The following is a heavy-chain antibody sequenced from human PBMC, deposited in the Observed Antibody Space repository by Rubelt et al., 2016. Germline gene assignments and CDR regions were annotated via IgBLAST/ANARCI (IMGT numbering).Heavy chain of an antibody. Sequence: GGSLRLSCAASGFTFSNYAMSWVRQAPGKGLEWVSTITISGGSTDYADSVKGRFTISRDNSKNTLYLQMNSLRAEDTAVYYWAKSGVIVATTHFDYWGQGTLVTVSS. CDR2: ITISGGST. V-gene: IGHV3-23*01. D-gene: IGHD5-12*01. CDR1: GFTFSNYA. CDR3: AKSGVIVATTHFDY. J-gene: IGHJ4*02.